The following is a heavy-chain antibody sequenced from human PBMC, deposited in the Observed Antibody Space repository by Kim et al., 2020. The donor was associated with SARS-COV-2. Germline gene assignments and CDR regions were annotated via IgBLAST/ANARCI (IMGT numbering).Heavy chain of an antibody. CDR2: ISAYNGNT. D-gene: IGHD3-3*01. Sequence: ASVKVSCKASGYTFTSYGISWVRQAPGQGLEWMGWISAYNGNTNYAQKLQGRVTMTTDTSTSTAYMELRSLRSDDTAVYYCARVHLYYDFYRDGMDVWGQGTTVTVSS. CDR3: ARVHLYYDFYRDGMDV. CDR1: GYTFTSYG. J-gene: IGHJ6*02. V-gene: IGHV1-18*04.